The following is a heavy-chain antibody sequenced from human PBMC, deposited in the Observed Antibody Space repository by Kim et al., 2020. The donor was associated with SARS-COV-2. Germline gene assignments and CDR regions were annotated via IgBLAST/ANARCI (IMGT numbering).Heavy chain of an antibody. V-gene: IGHV3-33*01. CDR1: GFTFSSYG. D-gene: IGHD3-22*01. CDR2: IWYDGSNK. CDR3: ARGSSGYVSYYYYGMDV. J-gene: IGHJ6*02. Sequence: GGSLRLSCAASGFTFSSYGMHWVRQAPGKGLEWVAVIWYDGSNKYYADSVKGRFTISRDNSKNTLYLQMNSLRAEDTAVYYCARGSSGYVSYYYYGMDVWGQGTTVTVSS.